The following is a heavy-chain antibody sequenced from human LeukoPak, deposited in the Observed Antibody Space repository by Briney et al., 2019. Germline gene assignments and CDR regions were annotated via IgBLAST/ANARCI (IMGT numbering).Heavy chain of an antibody. J-gene: IGHJ4*02. Sequence: GGSLRLSCAASGFTFSSYWMTWVRQAPGRGLEWVANINQDGTEKYYVDYVKGRFTISRDNAKNSLYLQMNSLRAEDTAVYYCARETNNSGFDYWGQGTLVTVSS. D-gene: IGHD1/OR15-1a*01. CDR1: GFTFSSYW. V-gene: IGHV3-7*01. CDR2: INQDGTEK. CDR3: ARETNNSGFDY.